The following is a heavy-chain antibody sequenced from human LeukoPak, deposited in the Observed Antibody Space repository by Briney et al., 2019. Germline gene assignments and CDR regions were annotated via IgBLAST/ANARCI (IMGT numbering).Heavy chain of an antibody. D-gene: IGHD2-2*01. Sequence: GASVKVSCKASGYTFTSYGISWVRQAPGQGLEWMGWISAYNGNTNYAQKLQGRVTMTTDTSTSTAYMELRSLRSDDTAVYYCARDALRPDIVVVPAAKRFDYWGQGTLVTVSS. CDR1: GYTFTSYG. J-gene: IGHJ4*02. CDR2: ISAYNGNT. CDR3: ARDALRPDIVVVPAAKRFDY. V-gene: IGHV1-18*01.